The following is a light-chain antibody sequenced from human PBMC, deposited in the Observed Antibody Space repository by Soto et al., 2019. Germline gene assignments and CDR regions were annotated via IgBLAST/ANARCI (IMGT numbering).Light chain of an antibody. CDR3: QQSYSTPIT. CDR2: AAS. Sequence: IHFTQSPSSQSPHVGGRGTITCRAIQDIAIYLAWYRQKPGEAPKLLIYAASTLYGGVPSRFSGSGSGTDFTLTISSLQPEDFATYYCQQSYSTPITFGQGTRLEIK. CDR1: QDIAIY. J-gene: IGKJ5*01. V-gene: IGKV1-39*01.